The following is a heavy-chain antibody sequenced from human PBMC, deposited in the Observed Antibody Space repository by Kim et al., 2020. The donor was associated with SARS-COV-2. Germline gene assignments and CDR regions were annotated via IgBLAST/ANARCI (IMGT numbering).Heavy chain of an antibody. CDR2: IDWDDDK. CDR3: ARIRRGENEFGYFDR. CDR1: GFSLSTSGMC. J-gene: IGHJ2*01. D-gene: IGHD3-10*01. V-gene: IGHV2-70*01. Sequence: SGPTLVKPTQTLTLTCTFSGFSLSTSGMCVSWIRQPPGKALEWLALIDWDDDKYYSTSLKTRLTISKDTSKNQVVLTMTNMDPVDTATYYCARIRRGENEFGYFDRWGRGTLVTVSS.